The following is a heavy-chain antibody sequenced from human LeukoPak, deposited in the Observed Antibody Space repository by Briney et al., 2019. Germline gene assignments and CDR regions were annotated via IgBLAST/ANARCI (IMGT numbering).Heavy chain of an antibody. J-gene: IGHJ4*02. D-gene: IGHD7-27*01. V-gene: IGHV3-7*01. CDR1: GLTFRSYW. Sequence: GGSLRLSCTFSGLTFRSYWMNWVRQAPGKGLEWVANINPGGSEIRSVDSVKGRSIISRDNAKNSLDLQMSSLRVEDTAVYYCMCWGTDNHWGQGILVTVSS. CDR3: MCWGTDNH. CDR2: INPGGSEI.